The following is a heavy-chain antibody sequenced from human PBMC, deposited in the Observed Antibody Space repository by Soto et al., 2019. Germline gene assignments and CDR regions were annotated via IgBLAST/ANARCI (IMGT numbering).Heavy chain of an antibody. V-gene: IGHV3-21*01. J-gene: IGHJ4*02. Sequence: EVQLVESGGGLVKPGGSLRLSCAASGFTFSSYSMNWVRQAPGKGLEWVSSISSSSSYIYYADSVKGRFTISRDNAKNSLYLKMNSLRAEDTAVYYCARNVVRGYCSSTSCYAAGAPFDYWGQGTLVTVSS. D-gene: IGHD2-2*01. CDR1: GFTFSSYS. CDR2: ISSSSSYI. CDR3: ARNVVRGYCSSTSCYAAGAPFDY.